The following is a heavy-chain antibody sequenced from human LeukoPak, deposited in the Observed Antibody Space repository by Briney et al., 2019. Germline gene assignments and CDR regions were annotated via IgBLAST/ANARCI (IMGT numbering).Heavy chain of an antibody. CDR3: ARGVDYYDSRSPYAY. CDR1: GGTFSSYA. J-gene: IGHJ4*02. D-gene: IGHD3-22*01. Sequence: ASVKVSCKASGGTFSSYAISWVRQAPGQGLEWMGGIISIFGTANYAQKFQGRVTITADESTSTAYMELSSLRSEDTAVYYCARGVDYYDSRSPYAYWGQGTLVTVSS. CDR2: IISIFGTA. V-gene: IGHV1-69*13.